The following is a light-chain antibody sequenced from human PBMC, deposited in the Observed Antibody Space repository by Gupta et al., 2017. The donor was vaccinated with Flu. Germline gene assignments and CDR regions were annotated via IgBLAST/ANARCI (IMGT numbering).Light chain of an antibody. CDR2: DAS. CDR1: HSVSSY. Sequence: EIVFTQSPATLSLSPGERATLSCRASHSVSSYLDWSQQKPGHAPRLLIYDASNSATGTPARFRGSGDGTGFTLTISIRELEDFAVYYFQRRSNWPPWTFGQGTKVEIK. V-gene: IGKV3-11*01. J-gene: IGKJ1*01. CDR3: QRRSNWPPWT.